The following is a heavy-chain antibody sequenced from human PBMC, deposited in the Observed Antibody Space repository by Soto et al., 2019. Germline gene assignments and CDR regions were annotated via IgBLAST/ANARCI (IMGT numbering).Heavy chain of an antibody. V-gene: IGHV3-30-3*01. CDR2: ISYDGSNK. J-gene: IGHJ4*02. Sequence: HPGGSLRLSCAASGFTFSSYAMHWVRQAPGKGLEWVAVISYDGSNKYYADSVKGRFTISRDNSKNTLYLQMNSLRAEDTAVYYCARSGYSYGIPFDYWGQGTLVPVS. D-gene: IGHD5-18*01. CDR3: ARSGYSYGIPFDY. CDR1: GFTFSSYA.